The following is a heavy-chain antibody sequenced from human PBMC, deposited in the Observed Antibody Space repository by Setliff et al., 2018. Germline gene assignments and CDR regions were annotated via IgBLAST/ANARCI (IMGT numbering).Heavy chain of an antibody. CDR2: IYPGDSDT. CDR3: ARQAVAGSDAFDI. J-gene: IGHJ3*02. CDR1: GYTFSNYW. D-gene: IGHD6-19*01. V-gene: IGHV5-51*01. Sequence: PGESLKISCKASGYTFSNYWIAWVRQMPGKGLEWMGIIYPGDSDTRYSPSFQGQVTISADKSISTAYLQWSSLKASDTAMYYCARQAVAGSDAFDIWGQGTMVTVSS.